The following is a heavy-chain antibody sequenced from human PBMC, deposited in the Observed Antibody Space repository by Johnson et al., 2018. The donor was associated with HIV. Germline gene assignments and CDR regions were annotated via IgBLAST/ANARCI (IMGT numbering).Heavy chain of an antibody. J-gene: IGHJ3*02. CDR3: ARTPRPYYYDSSDGAFDI. CDR2: ISYDGSYK. Sequence: QVQLVESGGGVVQPGTSLRLSCAASGFTFTSFAMHWVRQAPGKGLEWVAFISYDGSYKYYADSVKGRFTISRDNSKNTLSLHMNSLRAEDTAVFYCARTPRPYYYDSSDGAFDIWGQGTMVTVSS. CDR1: GFTFTSFA. D-gene: IGHD3-22*01. V-gene: IGHV3-30-3*01.